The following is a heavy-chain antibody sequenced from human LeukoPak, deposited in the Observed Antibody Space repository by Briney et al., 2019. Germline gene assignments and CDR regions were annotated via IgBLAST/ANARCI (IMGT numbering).Heavy chain of an antibody. CDR1: GFTFTSYG. Sequence: GTSLRLSCAASGFTFTSYGMHWVRQAPGKGLEWVSTIYSDGTTYYADSVKGRFTISRHNSKNTLYLQMNSLRAEDTAVYYCASAGYASWFDPWGQGTLVTVSS. D-gene: IGHD3-16*01. J-gene: IGHJ5*02. CDR3: ASAGYASWFDP. CDR2: IYSDGTT. V-gene: IGHV3-53*04.